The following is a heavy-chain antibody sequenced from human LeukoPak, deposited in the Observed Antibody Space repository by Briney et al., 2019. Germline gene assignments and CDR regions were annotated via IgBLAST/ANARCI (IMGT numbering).Heavy chain of an antibody. CDR3: AKDTHPMVIHAFDI. CDR2: ISWNSGSI. J-gene: IGHJ3*02. D-gene: IGHD3-10*01. Sequence: GGTLRLFCAASGFTFEDYAMHWVRQAPGKGLEGVKGISWNSGSIGYADSVKGRFTISRDNAKNFLYLQMNSLRAEYMALYYCAKDTHPMVIHAFDIWGQGTMVTVSS. V-gene: IGHV3-9*03. CDR1: GFTFEDYA.